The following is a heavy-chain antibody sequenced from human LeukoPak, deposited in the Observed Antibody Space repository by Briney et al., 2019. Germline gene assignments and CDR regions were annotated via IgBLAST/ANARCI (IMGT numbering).Heavy chain of an antibody. CDR1: GYTPTEFL. V-gene: IGHV1-24*01. J-gene: IGHJ3*02. CDR3: ATLMVRGVTDAFDI. Sequence: ASVKVSCKGSGYTPTEFLIHWVRQAPGRGGERVGGFDAEDGETIYAQKFQGRVTMTEDTSTDTAYMELSSLRSEDTAVYYCATLMVRGVTDAFDIWGQGTMVTVSS. D-gene: IGHD3-10*01. CDR2: FDAEDGET.